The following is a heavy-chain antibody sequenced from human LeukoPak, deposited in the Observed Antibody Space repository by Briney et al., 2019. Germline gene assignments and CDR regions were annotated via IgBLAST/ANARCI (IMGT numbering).Heavy chain of an antibody. CDR3: ARDRGRHKYYYGMDV. Sequence: SETLSLTCTVSGGSISSYFWTWIRQPPGKGLEWIGYIYDSESTDYNPSLKSRVTISVETSKHQFSLKLSSVTAADTAVYYCARDRGRHKYYYGMDVWGQGTTVTVSS. CDR1: GGSISSYF. J-gene: IGHJ6*02. V-gene: IGHV4-59*01. CDR2: IYDSEST. D-gene: IGHD1-14*01.